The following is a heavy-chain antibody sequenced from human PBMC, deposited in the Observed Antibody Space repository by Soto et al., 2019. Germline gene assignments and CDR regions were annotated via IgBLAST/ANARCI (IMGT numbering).Heavy chain of an antibody. V-gene: IGHV2-5*02. CDR1: GFSLSTSGVG. J-gene: IGHJ6*02. CDR3: AHMWDFSSSENYYYYGMDV. D-gene: IGHD6-6*01. Sequence: ESGPTLVNPTQTLTLTCTFSGFSLSTSGVGVGWIRQPPGKALEWLALIYWDDDKRYSPSLKSRLTITQDTSKNQVVLTMTNMDPVDTATYYCAHMWDFSSSENYYYYGMDVWGQGTTVTVSS. CDR2: IYWDDDK.